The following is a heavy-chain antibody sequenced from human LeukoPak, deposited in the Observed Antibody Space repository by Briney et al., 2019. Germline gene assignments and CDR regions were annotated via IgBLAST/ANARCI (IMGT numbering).Heavy chain of an antibody. J-gene: IGHJ3*02. CDR1: GFTVSSDY. D-gene: IGHD2-15*01. Sequence: PGGSLRLSCAASGFTVSSDYMSWVRQAPGKGLEWVSVIYSGGSTYYAESVKGRFTISRDSFKNTLYLQMSNLRADDTALYYCARLGCSGGSCYSNDFDIWGQGTMVTVSS. CDR3: ARLGCSGGSCYSNDFDI. V-gene: IGHV3-53*01. CDR2: IYSGGST.